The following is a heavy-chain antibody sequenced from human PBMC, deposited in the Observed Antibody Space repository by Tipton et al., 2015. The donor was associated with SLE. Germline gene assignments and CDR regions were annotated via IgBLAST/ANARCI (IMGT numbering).Heavy chain of an antibody. V-gene: IGHV3-48*03. D-gene: IGHD5-18*01. CDR2: ISSSGSTI. CDR1: GFTFSSYA. CDR3: ARGGVDTAMSFYYYYMDV. J-gene: IGHJ6*03. Sequence: SLRLSCAASGFTFSSYAMNWVRQAPGKGLEWVSYISSSGSTIYYADSVKGRFTISRDNAKNSLYLQMNSLRAEDTAVYYCARGGVDTAMSFYYYYMDVWGKGTTVTVSS.